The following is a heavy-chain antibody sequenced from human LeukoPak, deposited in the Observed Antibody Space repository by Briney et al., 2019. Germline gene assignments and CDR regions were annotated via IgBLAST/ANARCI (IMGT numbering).Heavy chain of an antibody. V-gene: IGHV3-7*01. CDR1: GFTFSSYW. Sequence: GGSLRLSCAASGFTFSSYWMSWVRQAPGKGLGWVANIKQDGSEKYYVDSVKGRFTISRDNAKNSLYLQMNSLRAEDTAVYYCARDTDGMVRGVTRHYYYYYMDVWGKGTTVTISS. CDR2: IKQDGSEK. J-gene: IGHJ6*03. CDR3: ARDTDGMVRGVTRHYYYYYMDV. D-gene: IGHD3-10*01.